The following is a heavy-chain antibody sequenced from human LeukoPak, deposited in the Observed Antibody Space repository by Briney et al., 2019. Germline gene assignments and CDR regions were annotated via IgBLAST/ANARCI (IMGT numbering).Heavy chain of an antibody. CDR1: AFTFSSYE. Sequence: GGSLRLSCAASAFTFSSYEMNWVRQAPGKGLEWVSYISSGSTIYYADSVKGRFTISRDNAKKSLYLQMSSLRVDDTAIYFCARDPGFSSFDYWGQGTLVTVSS. D-gene: IGHD3-3*02. CDR3: ARDPGFSSFDY. J-gene: IGHJ4*02. CDR2: ISSGSTI. V-gene: IGHV3-48*03.